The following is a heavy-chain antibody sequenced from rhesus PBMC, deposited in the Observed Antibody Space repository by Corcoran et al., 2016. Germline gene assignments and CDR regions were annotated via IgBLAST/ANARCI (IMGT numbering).Heavy chain of an antibody. CDR2: IYGSSTST. CDR3: ARGDKSGSWNLYFDL. V-gene: IGHV4S10*01. Sequence: QVQLQESGPGVVKPSETLSLTCAVSGGSISDSYRWSWLRQPPEKGLDWIGYIYGSSTSTNYNPSLRCRVTISKDTSKYQFSLKLSSVTAADTAVYYCARGDKSGSWNLYFDLWGPGTPITISS. D-gene: IGHD6-25*01. CDR1: GGSISDSYR. J-gene: IGHJ2*01.